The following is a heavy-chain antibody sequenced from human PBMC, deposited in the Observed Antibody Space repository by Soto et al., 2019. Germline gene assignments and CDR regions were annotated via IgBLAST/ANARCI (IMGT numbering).Heavy chain of an antibody. Sequence: GGSLRLSCAASGFTFSSYAMSWVRQAPGKGLEWVSAISGSGGSTYYADSVKGRFTISRDNSKNTLYLQMNSLRAEDTAVYYCANEPRAWELPTHDAFDIWGQGTMVTVSS. CDR3: ANEPRAWELPTHDAFDI. CDR2: ISGSGGST. D-gene: IGHD1-26*01. J-gene: IGHJ3*02. V-gene: IGHV3-23*01. CDR1: GFTFSSYA.